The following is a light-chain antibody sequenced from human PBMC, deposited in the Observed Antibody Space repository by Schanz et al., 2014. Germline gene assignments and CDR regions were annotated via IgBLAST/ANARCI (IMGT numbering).Light chain of an antibody. CDR2: AAS. CDR1: QGISNH. J-gene: IGKJ4*01. CDR3: QQRSNWPLT. Sequence: DIQMTQSPSAMSASVGDRVTITCRASQGISNHLAWFQQKPGKVPKRLIYAASSLQSGVPSRFSGSGSGTHFTLTISSLQPEDFAVYYCQQRSNWPLTFGGGTKVEIK. V-gene: IGKV1-17*03.